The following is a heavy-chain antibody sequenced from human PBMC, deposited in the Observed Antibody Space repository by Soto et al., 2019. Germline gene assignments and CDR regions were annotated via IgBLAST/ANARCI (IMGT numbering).Heavy chain of an antibody. CDR3: ARHRSLDIRRPFDI. V-gene: IGHV4-59*08. CDR2: IYSSGSA. D-gene: IGHD4-17*01. CDR1: GGSISGYY. J-gene: IGHJ3*02. Sequence: SETLSLTCTVSGGSISGYYWSWIRQPPGKRLEWIGYIYSSGSANYNPSLKSRVTMSVDAANNQFSLKLSSVTAADTAVYHCARHRSLDIRRPFDIWGQGTMVTVSS.